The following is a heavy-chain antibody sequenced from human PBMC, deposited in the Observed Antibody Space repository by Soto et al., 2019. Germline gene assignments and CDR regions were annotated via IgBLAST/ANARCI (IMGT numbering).Heavy chain of an antibody. CDR1: GFTFSSYA. CDR3: ARGREQWLVPIDPPDGFDY. D-gene: IGHD6-19*01. J-gene: IGHJ4*02. Sequence: PGGSLRLSCAASGFTFSSYAMHWVRQAPGKGLEWVSVITNSSSNKYYADSVKGRFTISRDNAKNSLYLQMNSLRAEDTAVYYCARGREQWLVPIDPPDGFDYWGQGTLVTVSS. V-gene: IGHV3-21*01. CDR2: ITNSSSNK.